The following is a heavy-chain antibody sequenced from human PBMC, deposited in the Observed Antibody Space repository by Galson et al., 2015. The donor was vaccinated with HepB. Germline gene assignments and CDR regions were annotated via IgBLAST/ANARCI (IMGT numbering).Heavy chain of an antibody. J-gene: IGHJ6*02. V-gene: IGHV1-69*17. CDR3: ARDNYDFWSGYYTGFGGDSAYYGMDV. D-gene: IGHD3-3*01. CDR1: GGTFSSYA. CDR2: IIPIFGIA. Sequence: SCKASGGTFSSYAISWVRQAPGQGLEWMGGIIPIFGIANYAQKFQGRVTITADKSTSTAYMELSSLRSEDTAVYYCARDNYDFWSGYYTGFGGDSAYYGMDVWGQGTTVTVSS.